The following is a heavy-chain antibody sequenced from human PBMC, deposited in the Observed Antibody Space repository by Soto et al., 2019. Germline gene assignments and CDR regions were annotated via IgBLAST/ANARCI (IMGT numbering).Heavy chain of an antibody. CDR2: IVVGSGNT. V-gene: IGHV1-58*02. CDR3: VAGYSCGFSSYYYGMDV. J-gene: IGHJ6*04. Sequence: QMQLVQSGHEVKKPGTSVKVSCKASGFTFTSSAMQWVRQARGQRLAWIGWIVVGSGNTNYAQKFQERVTITMDMCSSAACMELSSLRSENTAVYYCVAGYSCGFSSYYYGMDVLGEGNTVTVSS. CDR1: GFTFTSSA. D-gene: IGHD5-18*01.